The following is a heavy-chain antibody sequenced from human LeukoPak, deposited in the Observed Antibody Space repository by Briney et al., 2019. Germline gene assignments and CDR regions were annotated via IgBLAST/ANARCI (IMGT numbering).Heavy chain of an antibody. D-gene: IGHD2-2*02. CDR1: GFTFSSYS. CDR2: IWYDGSNK. V-gene: IGHV3-33*01. J-gene: IGHJ3*02. Sequence: GGSLRLSCAASGFTFSSYSMHWVRQAPGKGLEWVAVIWYDGSNKYYADSVKGRFTISRDNSKNTLYLQMNSLRAEDTAVYHCARDPRCSSTSCYISYAFDIWGQGTMVTVSS. CDR3: ARDPRCSSTSCYISYAFDI.